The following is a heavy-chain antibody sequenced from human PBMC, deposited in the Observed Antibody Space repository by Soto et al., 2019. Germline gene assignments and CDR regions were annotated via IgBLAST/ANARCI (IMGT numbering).Heavy chain of an antibody. CDR2: IRSKAYGRTT. J-gene: IGHJ6*02. CDR1: GFTFGDYA. CDR3: TRCTSPYGMDV. V-gene: IGHV3-49*04. D-gene: IGHD2-8*01. Sequence: GSLKISCTVPGFTFGDYAMSWVRRAPGKGLEWVGFIRSKAYGRTTEWAAAVRGRFTFSRDDSKRIAYLQMNSLKTEDTGVYWCTRCTSPYGMDVWGQGTTVTVSS.